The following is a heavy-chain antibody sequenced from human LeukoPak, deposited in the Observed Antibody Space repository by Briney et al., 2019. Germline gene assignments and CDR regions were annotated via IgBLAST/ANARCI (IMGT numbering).Heavy chain of an antibody. CDR1: GGSISSNNW. CDR3: AKSLYGAHFDD. D-gene: IGHD2/OR15-2a*01. CDR2: IDHRGST. V-gene: IGHV4-4*02. J-gene: IGHJ4*02. Sequence: SGTLSLTCTVSGGSISSNNWWNWVRQPPGKGLEWIGEIDHRGSTNYNPSLRGRVTISIDKSKNEFSLKLNSVTAADTAVYYCAKSLYGAHFDDWGQGTLITVSS.